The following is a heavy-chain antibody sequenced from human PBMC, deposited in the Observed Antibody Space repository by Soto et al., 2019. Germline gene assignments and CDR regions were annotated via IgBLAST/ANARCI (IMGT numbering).Heavy chain of an antibody. D-gene: IGHD3-22*01. Sequence: EVQLLESGGGLVQPGGSLRLSCAASGFTSSRFAMNWVRQAPGKGLEWVSTVSGSVGGTYYADSVKGRFTISRDNSKNTLYLQMNSLRAEDTAVYYCAKHNYYDSSGYWGGFDYWGQGTLVTVSS. CDR2: VSGSVGGT. CDR1: GFTSSRFA. CDR3: AKHNYYDSSGYWGGFDY. V-gene: IGHV3-23*01. J-gene: IGHJ4*02.